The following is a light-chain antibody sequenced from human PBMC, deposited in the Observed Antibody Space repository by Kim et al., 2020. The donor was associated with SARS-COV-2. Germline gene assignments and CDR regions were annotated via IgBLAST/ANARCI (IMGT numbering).Light chain of an antibody. CDR1: ITDVGAYDY. V-gene: IGLV2-8*01. Sequence: GQSVTISCSGTITDVGAYDYVSWYQQQPGRAPKLIIFEVTKRPSGVPDRFSGSKSGTSASLAISGLQSEDEADYYCAAWDDSLNVVFGGGTQLTVL. CDR3: AAWDDSLNVV. J-gene: IGLJ2*01. CDR2: EVT.